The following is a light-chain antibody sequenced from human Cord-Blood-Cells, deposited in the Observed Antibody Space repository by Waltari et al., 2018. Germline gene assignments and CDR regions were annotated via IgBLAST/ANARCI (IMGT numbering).Light chain of an antibody. J-gene: IGKJ2*01. CDR3: QQYNSYT. V-gene: IGKV1-5*01. CDR2: DAS. Sequence: DIQMTQSPSTLSASVGDRVTNTCRASQSISSWLAWYQQKPGKAPKLLIYDASSLESGVPSRFSGSGSGTEFTLTISSRQPDDFATYYCQQYNSYTFGQGTKLEIK. CDR1: QSISSW.